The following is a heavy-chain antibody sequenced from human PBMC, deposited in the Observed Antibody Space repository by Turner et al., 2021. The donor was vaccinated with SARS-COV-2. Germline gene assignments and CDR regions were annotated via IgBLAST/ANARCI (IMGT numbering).Heavy chain of an antibody. Sequence: QVQLQQWGAGLLKPSETLSLTCAVYGGSFSGYYWSWIRQPPGKGLEWIGEINHSGSTNYNPSLKSRVTISVVTSKNQFSLNMSSVTAADTAVYYCARGGGYSYGALDYWGQGTLVTVSS. CDR2: INHSGST. V-gene: IGHV4-34*01. D-gene: IGHD5-18*01. CDR3: ARGGGYSYGALDY. J-gene: IGHJ4*02. CDR1: GGSFSGYY.